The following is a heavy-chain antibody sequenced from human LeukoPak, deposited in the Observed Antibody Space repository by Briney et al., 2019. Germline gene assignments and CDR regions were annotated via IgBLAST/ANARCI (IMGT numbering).Heavy chain of an antibody. D-gene: IGHD1-1*01. J-gene: IGHJ4*02. V-gene: IGHV3-7*05. Sequence: GGSLRLSCAASGFTFRSYVMNWVRQAPGKGLEWVANIKQDGSEKYYVDSVKGRFTISRDNAKNSLYLQMNSLRAEDTAVYYCARVRYGDYWGQGTLVTVSS. CDR2: IKQDGSEK. CDR1: GFTFRSYV. CDR3: ARVRYGDY.